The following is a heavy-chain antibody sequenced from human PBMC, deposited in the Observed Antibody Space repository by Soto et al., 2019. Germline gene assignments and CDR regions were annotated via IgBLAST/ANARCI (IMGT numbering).Heavy chain of an antibody. CDR3: ARATTMVRGVIYYYYYGMDV. V-gene: IGHV1-3*01. CDR2: INAGNGNT. D-gene: IGHD3-10*01. CDR1: GYTFTIYA. J-gene: IGHJ6*02. Sequence: ASVKVSCKASGYTFTIYAMHWVRQAPGQRLEWMGWINAGNGNTKYSQKFQGRVTITRDTSASTAYMELSSLRSEDTAVYYCARATTMVRGVIYYYYYGMDVWGQGTTVTVSS.